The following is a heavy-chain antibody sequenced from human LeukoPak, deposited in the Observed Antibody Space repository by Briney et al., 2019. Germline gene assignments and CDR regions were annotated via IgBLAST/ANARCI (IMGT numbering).Heavy chain of an antibody. V-gene: IGHV4-39*07. D-gene: IGHD5-18*01. CDR2: IYYSGST. Sequence: SETLSLTCTVSGVSISSSSYYWGWIRQPPGKGLEWIGSIYYSGSTYYNPSLKSRFTITVDTAKNQFSLKLASVTAADTAIYYCAKGAGGFSYYNWFDPWGQGTLVTVSS. CDR3: AKGAGGFSYYNWFDP. CDR1: GVSISSSSYY. J-gene: IGHJ5*02.